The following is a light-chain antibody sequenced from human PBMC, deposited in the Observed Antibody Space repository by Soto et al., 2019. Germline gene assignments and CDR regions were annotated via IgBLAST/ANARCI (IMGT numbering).Light chain of an antibody. CDR3: SSYTSSSSYV. V-gene: IGLV2-14*01. J-gene: IGLJ1*01. Sequence: QSALTQPASVSGSPGQSITISCTGTSSVVGTYNSVSWYQQYPGKAPKLMIHDVSNRSSGVSNRFSGSKSGNTASLTISGLQAEDEADYYCSSYTSSSSYVFGSGTKVTVL. CDR1: SSVVGTYNS. CDR2: DVS.